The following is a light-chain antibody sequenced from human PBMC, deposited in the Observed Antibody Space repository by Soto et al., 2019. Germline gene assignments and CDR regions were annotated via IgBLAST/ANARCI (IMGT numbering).Light chain of an antibody. CDR2: AAS. Sequence: DVQLTQSPSFLSASVGDRVTITCRASQGISSHLAWYQQRPGKGPKLLIYAASTLQSGGPSRFSGSGSGTEFTLAISSLQPEDFATYYCQQVDGYPHTFGQGTKLEIK. V-gene: IGKV1-9*01. CDR3: QQVDGYPHT. CDR1: QGISSH. J-gene: IGKJ2*01.